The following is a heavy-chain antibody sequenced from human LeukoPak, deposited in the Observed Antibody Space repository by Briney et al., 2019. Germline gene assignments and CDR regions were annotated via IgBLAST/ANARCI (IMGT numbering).Heavy chain of an antibody. J-gene: IGHJ4*02. V-gene: IGHV3-7*01. D-gene: IGHD3-10*01. CDR3: ARFIRGVTQSSYDS. Sequence: PGGSLRLSCAASGFTFSSYWMSWVRQAPGKGLELVANIKEDGSEKYNVDSVKGRFTISRDNAKNSLYLQMNSLRAEDTAVYYCARFIRGVTQSSYDSWGQGTLVTVSS. CDR2: IKEDGSEK. CDR1: GFTFSSYW.